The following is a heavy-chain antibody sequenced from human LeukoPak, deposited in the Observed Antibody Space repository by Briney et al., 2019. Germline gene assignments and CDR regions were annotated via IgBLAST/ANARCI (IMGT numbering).Heavy chain of an antibody. CDR1: GFTFSSYG. CDR2: IRYDGSNK. Sequence: PGVSLRLSCAASGFTFSSYGMHWVRQAPGKGLEWVAFIRYDGSNKYYADSVKGRFTISRDNSKNTLYLQMNSLRAEDTAVYYCAKGPRPQYYYYYYYMDVWGKGTTVTVSS. V-gene: IGHV3-30*02. CDR3: AKGPRPQYYYYYYYMDV. J-gene: IGHJ6*03.